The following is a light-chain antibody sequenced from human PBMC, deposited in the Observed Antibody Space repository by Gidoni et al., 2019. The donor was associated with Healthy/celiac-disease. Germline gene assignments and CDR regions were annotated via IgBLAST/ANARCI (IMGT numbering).Light chain of an antibody. Sequence: IVLKHSPATLSLSPGERATLSCSASQSVSSYLAWYQQKPGQAPRLLIYDASDRATGIPVRFSGSGSGTDFTLTLSSLEPEDFAVYYCQQRSNWPPGYTFGQGTKLEIK. CDR2: DAS. CDR1: QSVSSY. CDR3: QQRSNWPPGYT. V-gene: IGKV3-11*01. J-gene: IGKJ2*01.